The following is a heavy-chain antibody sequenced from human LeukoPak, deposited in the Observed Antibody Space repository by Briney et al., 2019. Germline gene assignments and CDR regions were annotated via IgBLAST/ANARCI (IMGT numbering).Heavy chain of an antibody. J-gene: IGHJ4*02. CDR1: GYTFSTCD. D-gene: IGHD1-1*01. Sequence: ASVKVSCKASGYTFSTCDLNWVRQAAGQGREWMGWMNPNSGNTGFADKFQGRVTMTRDTSINTAYMELSRLRSEDTAVYYCARVLGSISHWGQGTLVTVSS. CDR3: ARVLGSISH. CDR2: MNPNSGNT. V-gene: IGHV1-8*01.